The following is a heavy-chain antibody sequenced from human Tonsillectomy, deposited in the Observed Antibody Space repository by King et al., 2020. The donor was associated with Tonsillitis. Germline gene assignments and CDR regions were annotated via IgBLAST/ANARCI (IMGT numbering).Heavy chain of an antibody. CDR1: GLYG. Sequence: VQLVESGGGVVQPGRSLRLSCAASGLYGMHWVRQAPGKGLEWVAVISYDGSNKYYTDSVKGRFTISRDNSKNTLYLQMNSLRADDTAVYYCAKKGPYDAFDVWGEGTMVTVSS. CDR3: AKKGPYDAFDV. J-gene: IGHJ3*01. V-gene: IGHV3-30*18. CDR2: ISYDGSNK.